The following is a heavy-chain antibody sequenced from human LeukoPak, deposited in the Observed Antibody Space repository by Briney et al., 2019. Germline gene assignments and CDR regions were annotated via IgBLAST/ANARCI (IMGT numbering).Heavy chain of an antibody. Sequence: GGSLSLSCAASGFTFSTYAMSWVRQAPGKGPEWVAKIDKDGSEKYSVDSVRGRFTISRDNAKNTLYLQMDSLRAEDTAVYYCARPGTYCSGYGSCFPFEYWGQGSLVIVSS. CDR3: ARPGTYCSGYGSCFPFEY. V-gene: IGHV3-7*01. CDR2: IDKDGSEK. J-gene: IGHJ4*02. D-gene: IGHD2-15*01. CDR1: GFTFSTYA.